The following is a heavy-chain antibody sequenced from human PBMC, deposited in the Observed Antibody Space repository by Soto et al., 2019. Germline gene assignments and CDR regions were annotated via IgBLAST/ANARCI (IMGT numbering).Heavy chain of an antibody. V-gene: IGHV3-23*01. D-gene: IGHD4-17*01. CDR1: GFTFSSYT. CDR3: AKSPTMTTKVVDY. CDR2: IYSSGDST. J-gene: IGHJ4*02. Sequence: EVQLLESGGDLVQPGGSLRLSCVASGFTFSSYTMTWVRQAPGKGLEWVSVIYSSGDSTYYAASVKGRFTISRDNSKNPLYLQMNSLRADDTAVYYCAKSPTMTTKVVDYWGQGTLVTVSS.